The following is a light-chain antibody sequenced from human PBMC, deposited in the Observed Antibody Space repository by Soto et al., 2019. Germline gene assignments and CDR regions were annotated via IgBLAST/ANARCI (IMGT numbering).Light chain of an antibody. CDR2: GAS. Sequence: EIVMTQSPATLSVSPGERATLSCRASQSVSSNLAWYQQKPGQAPRLLIYGASTMATGIPARFSGSGSGTEFSLTISSLQSADFAVYYCQQYNNWHPYTFGQGTKLEIK. CDR3: QQYNNWHPYT. J-gene: IGKJ2*01. V-gene: IGKV3-15*01. CDR1: QSVSSN.